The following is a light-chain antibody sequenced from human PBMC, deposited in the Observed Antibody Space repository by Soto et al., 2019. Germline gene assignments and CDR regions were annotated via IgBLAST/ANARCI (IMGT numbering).Light chain of an antibody. CDR3: QERGRWPRAT. CDR2: PAS. Sequence: EMVLTQSPATLSLSPGESATLSCRASQNVGLNFAWYQQKSGQPPRLLIHPASSRTTGIPARFGGSGSRTDFTLTISGLEPEDIAVYYCQERGRWPRATFGGGTKVEMK. V-gene: IGKV3-11*01. CDR1: QNVGLN. J-gene: IGKJ4*01.